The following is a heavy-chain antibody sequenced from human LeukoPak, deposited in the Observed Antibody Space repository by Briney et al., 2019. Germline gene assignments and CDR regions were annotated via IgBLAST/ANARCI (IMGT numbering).Heavy chain of an antibody. Sequence: SENLSLTCAVSGYPISSGHYWGWIRQPPGKGLEWIGSIYHSGSTYYNPSLKSRVTISVDTSKKQFSLKLSSVTAADTAVYYCARDPTPIRSWNHAFDIWGQGTMVTVSS. CDR2: IYHSGST. CDR1: GYPISSGHY. V-gene: IGHV4-38-2*02. CDR3: ARDPTPIRSWNHAFDI. J-gene: IGHJ3*02. D-gene: IGHD6-13*01.